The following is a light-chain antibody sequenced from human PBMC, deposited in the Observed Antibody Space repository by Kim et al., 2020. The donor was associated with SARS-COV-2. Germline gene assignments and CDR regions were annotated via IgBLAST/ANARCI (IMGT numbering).Light chain of an antibody. CDR3: QQRSNWWT. Sequence: SLWPGDRATLSGSASDSVSRYLAWYQHKPGQAPRLLIYDACNSATGIPARCSGRGSGTDFTPTISSREPDDFADYYCQQRSNWWTFGQGTKVDIK. J-gene: IGKJ1*01. CDR1: DSVSRY. V-gene: IGKV3-11*01. CDR2: DAC.